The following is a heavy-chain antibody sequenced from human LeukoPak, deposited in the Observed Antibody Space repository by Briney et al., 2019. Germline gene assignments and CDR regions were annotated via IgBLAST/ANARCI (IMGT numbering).Heavy chain of an antibody. CDR3: ASRSSGSLYYYYYMDV. J-gene: IGHJ6*03. V-gene: IGHV1-18*01. CDR1: GYTFTSYG. CDR2: ISAYNGNT. Sequence: ASVKVSCKASGYTFTSYGISWVRQAPGQGLEWMGWISAYNGNTNYAQKLQGRVTMTTDTSTSTAYMELSSLRSGDTAVYYCASRSSGSLYYYYYMDVWGKGTTVTVSS. D-gene: IGHD3-10*01.